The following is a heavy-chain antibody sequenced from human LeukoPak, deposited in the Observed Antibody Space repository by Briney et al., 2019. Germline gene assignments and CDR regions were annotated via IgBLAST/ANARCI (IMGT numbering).Heavy chain of an antibody. D-gene: IGHD1-26*01. J-gene: IGHJ4*02. CDR3: VRDRGTYRPIDY. CDR1: GFTFSDYY. V-gene: IGHV3-11*01. CDR2: ISSSGSTI. Sequence: GGSLRLSCAASGFTFSDYYMSWIRQAPGKGLEWVSYISSSGSTIYYADSVKGRFTISRDNAQNSLYLQMNSLRAEDTAIYYCVRDRGTYRPIDYWGQGTLVTVSS.